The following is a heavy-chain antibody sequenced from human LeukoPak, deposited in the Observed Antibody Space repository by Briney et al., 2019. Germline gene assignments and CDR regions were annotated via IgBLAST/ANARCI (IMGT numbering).Heavy chain of an antibody. Sequence: GGSLRLSCAAFGFIFNTYEINWVRQAPGKGLEWVSYISSSGSRIYYADSVKGRFTISRDNAKNSLYLQMNSLRAEDAAIYYCARPRSDLYGMDVWGQGTTVIVSS. J-gene: IGHJ6*02. CDR3: ARPRSDLYGMDV. CDR2: ISSSGSRI. V-gene: IGHV3-48*03. CDR1: GFIFNTYE.